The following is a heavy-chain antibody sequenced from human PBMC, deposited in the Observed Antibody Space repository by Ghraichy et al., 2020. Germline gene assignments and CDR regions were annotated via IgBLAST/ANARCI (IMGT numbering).Heavy chain of an antibody. Sequence: SVKVSCKASGGTFSSYAISWVRQAPGQGLEWMGGIIPIFGTANYAQKFQGRVTITADESTSTAYMELSSLRSEDTAVYYCATTGGTKAYYYYGMDVWGQGTTVTVSS. CDR1: GGTFSSYA. CDR2: IIPIFGTA. J-gene: IGHJ6*02. D-gene: IGHD1-7*01. CDR3: ATTGGTKAYYYYGMDV. V-gene: IGHV1-69*13.